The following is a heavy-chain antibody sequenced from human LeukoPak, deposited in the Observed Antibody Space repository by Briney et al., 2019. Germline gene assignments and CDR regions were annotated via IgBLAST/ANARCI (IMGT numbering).Heavy chain of an antibody. CDR3: ATIPYGDYVFDY. CDR1: GGSINSSSYS. D-gene: IGHD4-17*01. Sequence: PSETLSLTCTVSGGSINSSSYSWGWIRQPPGKGLEWIGTISYSGSTYYNPSLKSRVTISVDTSKIQFSLKLSSVTAADTAVYYCATIPYGDYVFDYWGQGTLVTVSS. V-gene: IGHV4-39*07. J-gene: IGHJ4*02. CDR2: ISYSGST.